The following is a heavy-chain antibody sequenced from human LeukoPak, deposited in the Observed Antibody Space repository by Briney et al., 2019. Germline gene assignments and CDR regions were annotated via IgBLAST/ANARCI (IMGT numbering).Heavy chain of an antibody. Sequence: XLSXXASGFTFSSYEMNWVRQAPGKGLEWVSYISSSGSTIYYADSVKGRFTISRDNAKNSLYLQMNSLRAEDTAVYYCASYSMVRGVIPFDYWGQGTLVTVSS. CDR3: ASYSMVRGVIPFDY. D-gene: IGHD3-10*01. V-gene: IGHV3-48*03. J-gene: IGHJ4*02. CDR1: GFTFSSYE. CDR2: ISSSGSTI.